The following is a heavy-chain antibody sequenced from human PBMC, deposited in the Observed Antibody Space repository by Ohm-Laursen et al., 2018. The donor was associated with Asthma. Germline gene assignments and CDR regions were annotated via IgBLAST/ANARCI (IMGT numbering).Heavy chain of an antibody. Sequence: SLRLSCAASGLTFSAYWWGWVRQPPGKGLEWVAMIKEHGSDTYYLDSVKGRFAISRDNAKNSVSLQMNSLRGEDTAAYYCVRRRGDNWGQGTLVTVSS. V-gene: IGHV3-7*02. J-gene: IGHJ4*02. CDR1: GLTFSAYW. D-gene: IGHD5-24*01. CDR3: VRRRGDN. CDR2: IKEHGSDT.